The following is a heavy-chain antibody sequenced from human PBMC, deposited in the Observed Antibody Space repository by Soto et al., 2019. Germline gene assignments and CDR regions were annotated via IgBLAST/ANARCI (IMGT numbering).Heavy chain of an antibody. CDR3: ARDGTGIFGVVYYMDV. Sequence: GGSLRLSCAASGFTFSSYGMHWVRQAPGKGLEWVAVIWYDGSNKYYADSVKGRFTISRDNSKNTLYLQMNSLRAEDTAVYYCARDGTGIFGVVYYMDVWGKGTTVTVSS. J-gene: IGHJ6*03. D-gene: IGHD3-3*01. V-gene: IGHV3-33*01. CDR1: GFTFSSYG. CDR2: IWYDGSNK.